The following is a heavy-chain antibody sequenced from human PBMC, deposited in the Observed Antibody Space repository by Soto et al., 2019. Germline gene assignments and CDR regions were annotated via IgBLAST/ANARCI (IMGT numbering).Heavy chain of an antibody. CDR1: GASISSYF. J-gene: IGHJ4*02. CDR3: ARKMPSGGSLFGLFDS. CDR2: LYYSGST. D-gene: IGHD3-16*02. V-gene: IGHV4-59*01. Sequence: QVQLQESGPGLVKPSETLSLTCTVSGASISSYFWSWIRQPPGKGLEWIGFLYYSGSTNYNPSLQGRATITADTSKSPVSLELRCVTTADTAVYFCARKMPSGGSLFGLFDSWGQGTLVTVSS.